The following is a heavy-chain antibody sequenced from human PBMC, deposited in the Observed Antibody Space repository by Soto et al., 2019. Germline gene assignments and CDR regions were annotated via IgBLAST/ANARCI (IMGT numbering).Heavy chain of an antibody. CDR1: GFTFSNYW. Sequence: GGSLRLSCAASGFTFSNYWMFWVCQIPGKGLVWVSRINSDGSSTNYADSVKGRFTISRDNAKNTLYLQMNSLRAEDTAVYYCARVGYCSNGVCYRGNYYFYGMDVWGQGTTVTVSS. CDR2: INSDGSST. D-gene: IGHD2-8*01. V-gene: IGHV3-74*01. J-gene: IGHJ6*02. CDR3: ARVGYCSNGVCYRGNYYFYGMDV.